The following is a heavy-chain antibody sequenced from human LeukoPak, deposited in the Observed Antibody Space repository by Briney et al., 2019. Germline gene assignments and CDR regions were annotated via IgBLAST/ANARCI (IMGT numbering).Heavy chain of an antibody. Sequence: VASVKVSRKTSGGAFSSQVISWERQAPGQGLEWMGGIIPIFGTANYAQKFQGRVTITADKFTNKVYMELSSLRSDDTAIYFCARVNGYCSSISRFLDYWGQGTLVTASS. CDR2: IIPIFGTA. V-gene: IGHV1-69*06. CDR1: GGAFSSQV. D-gene: IGHD2-2*01. J-gene: IGHJ4*02. CDR3: ARVNGYCSSISRFLDY.